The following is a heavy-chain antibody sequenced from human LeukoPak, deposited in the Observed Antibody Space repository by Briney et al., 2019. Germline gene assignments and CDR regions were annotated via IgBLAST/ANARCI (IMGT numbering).Heavy chain of an antibody. CDR1: GLTFSSYW. Sequence: GGSLRLSCAASGLTFSSYWMHWVRQAPGKGLVWVSRINSDGSSTSYADSVKGRFTISRENAKNSLYLQMNSLRVEDTAVDYCARDSRGYSYGFWGQGTLVTVSS. V-gene: IGHV3-74*01. CDR3: ARDSRGYSYGF. J-gene: IGHJ4*02. CDR2: INSDGSST. D-gene: IGHD5-18*01.